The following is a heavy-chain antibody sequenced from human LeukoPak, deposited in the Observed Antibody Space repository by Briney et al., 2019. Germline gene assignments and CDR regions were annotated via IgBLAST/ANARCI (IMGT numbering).Heavy chain of an antibody. J-gene: IGHJ4*02. CDR3: AKDRRVTMVRGVIDAPLDY. Sequence: GGSLRLSCAASGFTFSSYAMHWVRQAPGKGLEWVAVISYDGSNKYYADSVKGRFTISRDNFKNTLYLQMNSLRAEDTAVYYCAKDRRVTMVRGVIDAPLDYWGQGTLVTVSS. V-gene: IGHV3-30-3*01. D-gene: IGHD3-10*01. CDR2: ISYDGSNK. CDR1: GFTFSSYA.